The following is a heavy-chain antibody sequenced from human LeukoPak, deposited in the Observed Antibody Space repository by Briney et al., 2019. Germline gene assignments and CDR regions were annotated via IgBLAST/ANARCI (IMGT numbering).Heavy chain of an antibody. Sequence: PGRSLRLSCAASGFTFSSYGMHWVRQAPGKGLEWVAVISYDGSDKYYADSVKGRITISRDNSKNTLYLQVNSLRAEDTAVYYCARIWTGRSEGALIDYWGQGTLVTVSS. CDR3: ARIWTGRSEGALIDY. CDR2: ISYDGSDK. D-gene: IGHD1-14*01. CDR1: GFTFSSYG. J-gene: IGHJ4*02. V-gene: IGHV3-30-3*01.